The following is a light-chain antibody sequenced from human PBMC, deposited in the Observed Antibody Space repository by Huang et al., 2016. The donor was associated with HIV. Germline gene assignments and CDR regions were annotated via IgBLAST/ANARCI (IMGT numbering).Light chain of an antibody. Sequence: DIQMTQSPSSLSASVGDRVTITCRASHGISNSLAWYQQKPGKAPKLLLYAASRLKSGVPSRFRGSGSGTDYTLTISSLQPEEFATYYCQQYYSTPPITFGQGTRLEIK. CDR3: QQYYSTPPIT. CDR1: HGISNS. CDR2: AAS. J-gene: IGKJ5*01. V-gene: IGKV1-NL1*01.